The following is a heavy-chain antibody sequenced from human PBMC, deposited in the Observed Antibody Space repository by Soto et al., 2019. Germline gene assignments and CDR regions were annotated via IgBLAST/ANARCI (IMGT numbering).Heavy chain of an antibody. D-gene: IGHD3-16*01. Sequence: QVQLVQSGAEEKKPGASVKVSCKASGYTFTSYAMHWVRQAPGQRLEWMGWINAGNGNTKYSQKFQGRVTITRDTPASTAYMELSSRPSEDTAGYYCAIESYVGEFDYWGQGTLVTVSS. CDR2: INAGNGNT. J-gene: IGHJ4*02. CDR1: GYTFTSYA. V-gene: IGHV1-3*05. CDR3: AIESYVGEFDY.